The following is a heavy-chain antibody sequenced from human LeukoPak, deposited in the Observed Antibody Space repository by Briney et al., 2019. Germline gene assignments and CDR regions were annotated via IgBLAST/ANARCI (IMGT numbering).Heavy chain of an antibody. D-gene: IGHD3-22*01. J-gene: IGHJ5*02. V-gene: IGHV1-46*01. CDR3: ARGPPGRVYDSSKKGLFDP. CDR1: GYTFTTYY. CDR2: INPSGTST. Sequence: ASVKVSCKASGYTFTTYYLHWVRQAPGQGLEWMRIINPSGTSTTYAQKFQGRVTMTIDTSTSTVYMELSSLRSEDTAMYYCARGPPGRVYDSSKKGLFDPWGQGTLVTVSS.